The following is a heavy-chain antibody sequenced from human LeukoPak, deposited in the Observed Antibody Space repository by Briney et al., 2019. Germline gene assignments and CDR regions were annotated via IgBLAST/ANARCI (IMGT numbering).Heavy chain of an antibody. CDR3: ARSRGKYSSRSIDY. V-gene: IGHV4-39*07. CDR2: IYHSGST. CDR1: GGSISSGSYY. D-gene: IGHD6-13*01. J-gene: IGHJ4*02. Sequence: SQTLSLTCTVSGGSISSGSYYWGWTRQPPGKGLEWIGSIYHSGSTYYNPSLKSRVTISVDTSKNQFSLKQSSVTAADTAVYYCARSRGKYSSRSIDYWGQGTLVTVSS.